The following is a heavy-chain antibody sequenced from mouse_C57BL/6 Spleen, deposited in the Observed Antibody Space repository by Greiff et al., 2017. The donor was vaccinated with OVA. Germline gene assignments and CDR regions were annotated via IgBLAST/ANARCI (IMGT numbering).Heavy chain of an antibody. Sequence: VKDRFTISRDDSESMLYLQMNNLKTEDTAMYYCVRRDDFDYWGQGTTLTVSS. CDR3: VRRDDFDY. V-gene: IGHV10-1*01. J-gene: IGHJ2*01.